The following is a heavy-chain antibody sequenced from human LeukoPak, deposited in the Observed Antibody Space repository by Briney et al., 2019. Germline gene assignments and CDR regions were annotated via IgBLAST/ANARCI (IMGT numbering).Heavy chain of an antibody. CDR2: LYDSGST. CDR3: ARSPNSGYDPFDY. D-gene: IGHD5-12*01. J-gene: IGHJ4*02. CDR1: GGSVSSSDYY. V-gene: IGHV4-39*01. Sequence: SETLSLTCTVSGGSVSSSDYYWDWIRQPPGKGLEWIGNLYDSGSTYYNPSLQSRVTISVDTSSNQFSLKLSSVTAADTAVYYCARSPNSGYDPFDYWGQGTLVTVSS.